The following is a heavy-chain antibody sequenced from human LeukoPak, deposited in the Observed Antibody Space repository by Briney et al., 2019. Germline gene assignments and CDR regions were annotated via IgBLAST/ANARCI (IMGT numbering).Heavy chain of an antibody. Sequence: PGGSLRLSCAASGFTFSNYDMHWVRQATGKGLEWVSAIDTAGETYYPGSVKGRFTISRENAINSLYLQMNSLRAEDTAVYYCARTTVTSGSYWYFDLWGRGTLVTVSS. CDR3: ARTTVTSGSYWYFDL. CDR1: GFTFSNYD. V-gene: IGHV3-13*01. J-gene: IGHJ2*01. D-gene: IGHD4-17*01. CDR2: IDTAGET.